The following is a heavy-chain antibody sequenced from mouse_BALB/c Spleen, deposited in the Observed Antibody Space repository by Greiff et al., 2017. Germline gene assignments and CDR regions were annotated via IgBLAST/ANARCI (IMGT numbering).Heavy chain of an antibody. CDR1: GFAFSSYD. D-gene: IGHD2-10*02. J-gene: IGHJ1*01. Sequence: EVQLVESGGGLVKPGGSLKLSCAASGFAFSSYDMSWVRQTPEKRLEWVAYISSGGSTYYPDSVKGRFTISRDNARNILYLQMSSLRSEDTAMYYCARGQYGNYVWYFDVWGAGTTVTVSS. CDR2: ISSGGST. V-gene: IGHV5-6-5*01. CDR3: ARGQYGNYVWYFDV.